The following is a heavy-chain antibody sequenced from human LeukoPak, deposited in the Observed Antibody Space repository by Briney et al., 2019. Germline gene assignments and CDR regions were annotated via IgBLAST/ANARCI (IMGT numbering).Heavy chain of an antibody. D-gene: IGHD3-10*01. CDR3: AKEPAMVRGVIRNWFDP. CDR1: GFTFSSYA. CDR2: ISGSGGNT. J-gene: IGHJ5*02. Sequence: GGSLRLSCAASGFTFSSYAMSWVRQAPGKGLEWVSAISGSGGNTYYADSVKGRFTISRDNSKNTLYLQMNSLRAEDTAVYYCAKEPAMVRGVIRNWFDPWGQGTLVTVSS. V-gene: IGHV3-23*01.